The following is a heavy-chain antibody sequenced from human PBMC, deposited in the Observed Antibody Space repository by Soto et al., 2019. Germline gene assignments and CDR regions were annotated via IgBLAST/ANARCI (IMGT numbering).Heavy chain of an antibody. Sequence: PGASLRLSCTPSDATVSTDDVSWVRQAPGKGLEWVSIISSGGSTSYADSVKGRFTISRDNSKNTLYLQMNSLRADDTAIYYCTRDSEAGTKGRWFDPWGQGT. D-gene: IGHD6-19*01. V-gene: IGHV3-53*01. J-gene: IGHJ5*02. CDR1: DATVSTDD. CDR3: TRDSEAGTKGRWFDP. CDR2: ISSGGST.